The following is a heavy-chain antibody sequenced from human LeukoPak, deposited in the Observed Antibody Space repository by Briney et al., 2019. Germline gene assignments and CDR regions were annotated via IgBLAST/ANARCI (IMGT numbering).Heavy chain of an antibody. D-gene: IGHD3-22*01. J-gene: IGHJ4*02. CDR1: GFTFSNYN. Sequence: PGRSLRLSCAASGFTFSNYNMNWVRQAPGKGLEWVSCISSSSSYVYYADSVEGRFTISRDNAKNSLYLQMNSLRAEDTAMYYCASLYYYDKSGYSDWGQGTLVTVSS. CDR2: ISSSSSYV. CDR3: ASLYYYDKSGYSD. V-gene: IGHV3-21*01.